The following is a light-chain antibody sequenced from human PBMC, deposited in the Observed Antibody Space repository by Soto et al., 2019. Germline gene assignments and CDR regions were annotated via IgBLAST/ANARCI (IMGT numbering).Light chain of an antibody. V-gene: IGLV2-23*01. CDR2: EGS. CDR1: SSDVGSYNL. J-gene: IGLJ3*02. Sequence: QSVLTQPASVSGSPGQSITISCTGTSSDVGSYNLVSWYQQYPGKAPKLMIYEGSKRPSGVSYRFSGSKSGNTASLTISGLQPEDEADYYCCSYAGGTTWVFGGGTKVTVL. CDR3: CSYAGGTTWV.